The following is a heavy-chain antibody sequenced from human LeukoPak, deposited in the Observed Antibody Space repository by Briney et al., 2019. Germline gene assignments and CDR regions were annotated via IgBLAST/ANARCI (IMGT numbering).Heavy chain of an antibody. J-gene: IGHJ4*02. CDR2: ISDSTRSK. D-gene: IGHD3-22*01. Sequence: PGGSLRLSCAASRFTFSSYGMNWVRQAPGKGLEWVSYISDSTRSKYYADSVKGRFTISRDNAKNSLYLQMNSLRDEDTAVYYCARDPYYYDSSGYYSTDYWGQGTLVTVSS. V-gene: IGHV3-48*02. CDR3: ARDPYYYDSSGYYSTDY. CDR1: RFTFSSYG.